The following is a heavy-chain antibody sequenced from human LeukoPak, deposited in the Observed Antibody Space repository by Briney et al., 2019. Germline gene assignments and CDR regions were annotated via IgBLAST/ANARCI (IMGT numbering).Heavy chain of an antibody. CDR1: GFTFDDYA. Sequence: GGSLRLSCAASGFTFDDYAMHWVRQAPGKGLEWVSGISWNSGSIGYADSVKGRFTISRDNAKNSLYLQMNSLRAEDTALYYCAKDSYDILTGLDHWGQGTLVTVSS. V-gene: IGHV3-9*01. D-gene: IGHD3-9*01. CDR2: ISWNSGSI. J-gene: IGHJ4*02. CDR3: AKDSYDILTGLDH.